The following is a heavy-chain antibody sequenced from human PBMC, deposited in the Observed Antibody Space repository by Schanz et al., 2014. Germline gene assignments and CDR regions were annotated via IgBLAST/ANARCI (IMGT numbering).Heavy chain of an antibody. CDR1: GASISFYD. CDR3: ARQGDVYRLDY. CDR2: IYHSGSP. Sequence: QVQLQESGPGLVKPSETLSLTCTVSGASISFYDWNWIRQSPGKGLEWIGYIYHSGSPIYNPSLQSRVTISIDPPKNQFSLKMESVTAADTAMYFCARQGDVYRLDYWGQGTLVTVTS. J-gene: IGHJ4*02. D-gene: IGHD1-26*01. V-gene: IGHV4-59*08.